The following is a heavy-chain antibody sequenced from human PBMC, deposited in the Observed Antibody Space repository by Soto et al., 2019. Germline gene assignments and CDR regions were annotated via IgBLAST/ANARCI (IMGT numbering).Heavy chain of an antibody. V-gene: IGHV1-69*13. CDR2: IIPIFGTA. Sequence: SVKVSCKASGGTFSSYAISWVRQAPGQGLEWMGGIIPIFGTANYAQKFQGRVTITADESTSTAYMELSSLRSEDTAVYYCARDEAAAAGRGGHYYYGMDVWGQGTTVTVSS. CDR3: ARDEAAAAGRGGHYYYGMDV. J-gene: IGHJ6*02. D-gene: IGHD6-13*01. CDR1: GGTFSSYA.